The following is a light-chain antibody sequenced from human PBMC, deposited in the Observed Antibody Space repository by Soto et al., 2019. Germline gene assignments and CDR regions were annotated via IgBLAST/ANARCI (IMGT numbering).Light chain of an antibody. V-gene: IGKV1-5*03. CDR1: QTISSW. CDR3: QHYNSYSAA. Sequence: DIQMTQSPSTLSGSVGDRVTITCRASQTISSWLAWYQQKPGKAPKLLIYKASTLKSGVPSRFSGSGSGTEFTLTISSLQSDDFAPYYCQHYNSYSAAFGQGTKVELK. CDR2: KAS. J-gene: IGKJ1*01.